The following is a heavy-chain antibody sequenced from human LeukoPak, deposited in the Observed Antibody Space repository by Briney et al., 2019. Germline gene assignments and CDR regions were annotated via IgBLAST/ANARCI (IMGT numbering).Heavy chain of an antibody. CDR3: AKDRSPSVVPAAIFFDY. Sequence: GGSLRLSCAASGLTFSSYDMHWVRQAPGKGLEWVTFIRYDGSNKYYADSVKGRFTISRDKSKNTLYLQMNSLRAEDTAVYYCAKDRSPSVVPAAIFFDYWGQGTLVTVSS. D-gene: IGHD2-2*02. CDR2: IRYDGSNK. CDR1: GLTFSSYD. J-gene: IGHJ4*02. V-gene: IGHV3-30*02.